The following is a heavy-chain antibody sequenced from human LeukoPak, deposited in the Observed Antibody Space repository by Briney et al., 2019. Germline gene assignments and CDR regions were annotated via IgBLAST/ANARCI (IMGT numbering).Heavy chain of an antibody. D-gene: IGHD3-16*02. CDR2: IYTSGST. Sequence: SETLSLTCTVSGGSISGYYWSWIRQPAGKGLEWIGRIYTSGSTNYNPSLKSRVTMSVDTSKNQFSLKLSSVTAADTAVYYCARDTDDYVWGSYRYDYWGQGTLVTVSS. CDR1: GGSISGYY. CDR3: ARDTDDYVWGSYRYDY. J-gene: IGHJ4*02. V-gene: IGHV4-4*07.